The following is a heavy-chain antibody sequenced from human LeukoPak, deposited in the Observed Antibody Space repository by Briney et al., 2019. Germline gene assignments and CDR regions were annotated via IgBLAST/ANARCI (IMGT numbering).Heavy chain of an antibody. CDR1: GFTFSNYA. Sequence: TGGSLRLSCAASGFTFSNYAIHWVRQAPGKGLEWVSIVGGRGVKIYYADSVKGRFTISRDNSKNTVYLQMNSLRAEDTAVYYCAKRGDCSGTCTYDYWGQGTLVTVSS. CDR2: VGGRGVKI. D-gene: IGHD2-2*01. J-gene: IGHJ4*02. V-gene: IGHV3-23*01. CDR3: AKRGDCSGTCTYDY.